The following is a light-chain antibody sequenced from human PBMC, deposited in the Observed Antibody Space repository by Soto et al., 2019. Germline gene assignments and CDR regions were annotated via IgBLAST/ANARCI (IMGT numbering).Light chain of an antibody. CDR1: QSVSSN. CDR2: GAS. J-gene: IGKJ2*01. V-gene: IGKV3-15*01. Sequence: EIVMTHSPATLSVSRWERATLSCRASQSVSSNLAWYQQKPGQAPRLLIYGASTRATGIPARFSGSGSGTEFTLTISSLQSEDFAVYYCQQYNNWPPYTLGQGTKVDIK. CDR3: QQYNNWPPYT.